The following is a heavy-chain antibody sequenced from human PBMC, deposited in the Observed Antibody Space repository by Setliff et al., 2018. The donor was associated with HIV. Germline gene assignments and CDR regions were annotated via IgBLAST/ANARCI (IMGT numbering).Heavy chain of an antibody. D-gene: IGHD2-15*01. CDR1: GFTFRSYV. V-gene: IGHV3-23*01. Sequence: PGGSLRLSCAASGFTFRSYVITWVRQAPGKGLEWVSAISGTGNNTYYADSVKGRFTISRDNSKNTLYLQMNSLRAEDTAIYYCATWGCSGGSCYDYWGQGILVTVSS. CDR3: ATWGCSGGSCYDY. J-gene: IGHJ4*02. CDR2: ISGTGNNT.